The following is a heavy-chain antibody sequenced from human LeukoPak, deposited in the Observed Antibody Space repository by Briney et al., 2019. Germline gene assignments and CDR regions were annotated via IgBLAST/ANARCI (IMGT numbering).Heavy chain of an antibody. CDR1: GFTFSSYS. J-gene: IGHJ5*02. CDR2: ISSSSRYI. V-gene: IGHV3-21*04. CDR3: AKDPWVSGWNNWFDP. D-gene: IGHD6-19*01. Sequence: TAGGSLRLSCAGSGFTFSSYSMNWVRQAPGKGLEWVSSISSSSRYIYYADSVKGRFTISRDNAKNSLYLQMNSLRAEDTAVYYCAKDPWVSGWNNWFDPWGQGTLVTVSS.